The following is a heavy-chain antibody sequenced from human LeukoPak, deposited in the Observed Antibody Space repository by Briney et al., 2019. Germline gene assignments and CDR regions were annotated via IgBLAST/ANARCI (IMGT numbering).Heavy chain of an antibody. CDR2: ISGSGGST. CDR1: GFTFSSYA. Sequence: GGSLRLSCAASGFTFSSYAMSWVRQAPGKGLEWVSTISGSGGSTYYADSVKGRFTISRDNAKNSLYLQMNSLRAEDTAVYYCARDTYYYASGSYSDAFDLWGQGTMVTVSS. J-gene: IGHJ3*01. V-gene: IGHV3-23*01. CDR3: ARDTYYYASGSYSDAFDL. D-gene: IGHD3-10*01.